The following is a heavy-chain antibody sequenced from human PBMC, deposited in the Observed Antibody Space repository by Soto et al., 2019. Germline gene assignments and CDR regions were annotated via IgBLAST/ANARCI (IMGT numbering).Heavy chain of an antibody. Sequence: ASVKVSCKASGYTFTSYGISWMRQAPGQGLEWMGWISAYNGNTNYAQKLQGRVTMTTDTSTSTAYMELRSLRSDDTAVYYFARHQEDQITMVRRANDYRGQGTLVTVSS. V-gene: IGHV1-18*04. CDR3: ARHQEDQITMVRRANDY. CDR1: GYTFTSYG. J-gene: IGHJ4*02. D-gene: IGHD3-10*01. CDR2: ISAYNGNT.